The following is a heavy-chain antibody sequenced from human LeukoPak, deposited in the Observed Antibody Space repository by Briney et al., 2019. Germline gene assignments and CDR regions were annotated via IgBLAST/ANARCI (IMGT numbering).Heavy chain of an antibody. Sequence: ASVKVSCKASGYTFTSYGISWVRQAPGQGLEWMGWISAYNGNTNYAQKLQGRVTMTTDTSTSTAYMELRSLRSDDTAVYYCARSLGIWAPMGVAATENDYWGQGTLVTVSS. CDR3: ARSLGIWAPMGVAATENDY. CDR2: ISAYNGNT. V-gene: IGHV1-18*01. CDR1: GYTFTSYG. J-gene: IGHJ4*02. D-gene: IGHD2-15*01.